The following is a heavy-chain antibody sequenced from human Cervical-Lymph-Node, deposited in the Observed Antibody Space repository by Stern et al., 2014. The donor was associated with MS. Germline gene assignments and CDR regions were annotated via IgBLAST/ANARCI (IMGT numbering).Heavy chain of an antibody. CDR3: AGDHIGKNPNYLDN. D-gene: IGHD2-21*01. Sequence: QVQLVQSGAEVIQPGGSVKVFCRASGYTFINFNIHWVRQAPGQRLEWLGWISADSYDIRYSQKVQGRITITRDTSANTAYMLLSSLRSEDTAVYYCAGDHIGKNPNYLDNWGQGTLVTVSS. V-gene: IGHV1-3*01. J-gene: IGHJ4*02. CDR1: GYTFINFN. CDR2: ISADSYDI.